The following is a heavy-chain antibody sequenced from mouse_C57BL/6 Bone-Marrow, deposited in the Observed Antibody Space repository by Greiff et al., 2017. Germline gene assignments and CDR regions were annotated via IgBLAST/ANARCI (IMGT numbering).Heavy chain of an antibody. CDR3: ARPIYYEYTWYFDV. Sequence: EVKLMESGGGLVQPGGSLKLSCAASGIDFSRYWMSWVRRAPGKGLEWIGEINPDSSTINYAPSLKDKFIISRDNAKNTLYLQMSKVRSEDTDLYYCARPIYYEYTWYFDVWGTGTTVTVSS. V-gene: IGHV4-1*01. CDR1: GIDFSRYW. CDR2: INPDSSTI. J-gene: IGHJ1*03. D-gene: IGHD2-4*01.